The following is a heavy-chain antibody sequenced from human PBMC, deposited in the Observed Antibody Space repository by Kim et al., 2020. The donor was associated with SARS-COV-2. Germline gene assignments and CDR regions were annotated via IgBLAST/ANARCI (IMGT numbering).Heavy chain of an antibody. Sequence: GGSLRLSCAASGFSFSNYNMNWVRQAPGKGLEWVSYISSTSGTIYYVDSVKGRFTISRDNAKNSLFLQMNSLRDEDTAIYYCARGPLEQLIFFNYWGQGTLVTVSP. CDR3: ARGPLEQLIFFNY. D-gene: IGHD6-13*01. J-gene: IGHJ4*02. V-gene: IGHV3-48*02. CDR2: ISSTSGTI. CDR1: GFSFSNYN.